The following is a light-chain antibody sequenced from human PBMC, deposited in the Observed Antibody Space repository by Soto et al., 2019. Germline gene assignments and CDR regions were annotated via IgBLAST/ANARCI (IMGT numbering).Light chain of an antibody. V-gene: IGKV1-39*01. J-gene: IGKJ2*01. CDR3: QQSHTTPYT. CDR2: GAS. CDR1: RNIDTY. Sequence: DIQMTQSPSSLSASFGVRVTLTCRASRNIDTYLNWYQQKPGTAPKLLMYGASSLHSGVPSRFSGSGSGTDFTLTISSLQPEDFATDYSQQSHTTPYTFGQGTKLEI.